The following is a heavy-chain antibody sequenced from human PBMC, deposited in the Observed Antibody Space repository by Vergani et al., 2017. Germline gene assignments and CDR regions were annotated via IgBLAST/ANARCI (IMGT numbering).Heavy chain of an antibody. CDR2: IYPGDSDT. Sequence: EVQLVQSGAEVKKPGESLKISCKGSGYSFTSYWIGWVRQMLGKGLEWMGIIYPGDSDTRYSPSFQGQVTISADKSISTAYLQWSSLKASDTAMYYCARLTYSSSWYQQPHSYYYYMDVWSKGSTVTVSS. CDR3: ARLTYSSSWYQQPHSYYYYMDV. V-gene: IGHV5-51*03. J-gene: IGHJ6*03. D-gene: IGHD6-13*01. CDR1: GYSFTSYW.